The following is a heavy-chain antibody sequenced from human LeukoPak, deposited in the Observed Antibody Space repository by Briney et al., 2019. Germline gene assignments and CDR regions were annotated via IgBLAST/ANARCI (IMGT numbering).Heavy chain of an antibody. CDR1: GGSISSYY. J-gene: IGHJ4*02. D-gene: IGHD1-26*01. CDR2: IYYSGST. V-gene: IGHV4-59*01. Sequence: SETLSLTCTVSGGSISSYYRSWIRQPPGKGLEWIGYIYYSGSTNYNPSLKSRVTISVDTSKNQFSLKLSSVTAADTAVYYCARVGVGATTYFDYWGQGTLVTVSS. CDR3: ARVGVGATTYFDY.